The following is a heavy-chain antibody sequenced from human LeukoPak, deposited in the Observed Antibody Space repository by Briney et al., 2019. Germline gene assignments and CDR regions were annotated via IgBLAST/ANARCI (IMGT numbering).Heavy chain of an antibody. Sequence: SVKVSCKASGGTFSIYAISWVRQAPGQGLEWMGGIIPIFGTANYAQKFQGRVTITTDESTSTAYMELSSLRSEDTAVYYCARDQDSSGWSYNWFDPWGQGTLVTVSS. D-gene: IGHD6-19*01. J-gene: IGHJ5*02. V-gene: IGHV1-69*05. CDR3: ARDQDSSGWSYNWFDP. CDR1: GGTFSIYA. CDR2: IIPIFGTA.